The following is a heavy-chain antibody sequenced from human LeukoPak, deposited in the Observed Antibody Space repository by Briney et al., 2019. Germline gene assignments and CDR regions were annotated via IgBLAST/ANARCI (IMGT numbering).Heavy chain of an antibody. CDR2: ISYDRSNK. J-gene: IGHJ5*01. D-gene: IGHD3-10*01. Sequence: GGSLRLSCAASGFTFSNYGMHWVRQAPGKGLEWVAVISYDRSNKYYSDSVKGRFTISRDNSKYTLYLQMNSLRAEDTAVYYCARARRSGGITLIRGVKDRGWFDSWGQGTLVTVSS. V-gene: IGHV3-30*03. CDR3: ARARRSGGITLIRGVKDRGWFDS. CDR1: GFTFSNYG.